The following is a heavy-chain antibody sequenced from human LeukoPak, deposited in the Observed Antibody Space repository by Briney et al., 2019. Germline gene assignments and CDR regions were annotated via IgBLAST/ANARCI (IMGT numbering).Heavy chain of an antibody. V-gene: IGHV4-39*07. CDR2: IYYSGST. CDR3: ARVGGYSYGYPYYMDV. Sequence: SETLSLTCTVSGGSISSSSYYWGWIRQPPGKGLEWIGSIYYSGSTYYNPSLKSRVTISVDTSKNQFSLKLSSVTAADTAVYYCARVGGYSYGYPYYMDVWGKGTTVTISS. CDR1: GGSISSSSYY. D-gene: IGHD5-18*01. J-gene: IGHJ6*03.